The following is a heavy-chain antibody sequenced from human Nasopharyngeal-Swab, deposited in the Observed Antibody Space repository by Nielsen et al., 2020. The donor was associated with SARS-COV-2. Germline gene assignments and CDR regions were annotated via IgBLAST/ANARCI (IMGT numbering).Heavy chain of an antibody. Sequence: GGSLRLSCAASGFTFSNAWMSWVRQAPGKGLEWVGRIKSKTGGGTTDYAAPVKGRFTISRDDSKNTLYLQMNSLKTEDTAVYYCSVVTSMDVWGKGTTVTVSS. CDR1: GFTFSNAW. CDR3: SVVTSMDV. J-gene: IGHJ6*03. CDR2: IKSKTGGGTT. D-gene: IGHD2-21*02. V-gene: IGHV3-15*01.